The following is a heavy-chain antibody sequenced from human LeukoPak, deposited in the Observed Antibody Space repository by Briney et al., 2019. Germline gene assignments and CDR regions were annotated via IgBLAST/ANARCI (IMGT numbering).Heavy chain of an antibody. CDR2: ISAYNGNT. CDR3: AKDSPRDDYVRGSYRYTRRGLDI. Sequence: GASVKASCKASGYTFSSYGISWVRQAPGQGLEWMGWISAYNGNTKFAEKFQGGLTMTTETSTSTAYMELRSLTSDDTAVYYCAKDSPRDDYVRGSYRYTRRGLDIWGQGTMVTASS. CDR1: GYTFSSYG. J-gene: IGHJ3*02. D-gene: IGHD3-16*02. V-gene: IGHV1-18*01.